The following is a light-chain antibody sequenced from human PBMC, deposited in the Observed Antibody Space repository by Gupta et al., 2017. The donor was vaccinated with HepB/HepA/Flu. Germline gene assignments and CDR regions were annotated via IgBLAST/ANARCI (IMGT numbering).Light chain of an antibody. J-gene: IGKJ1*01. V-gene: IGKV4-1*01. CDR1: QNILYSPDSRNY. Sequence: DIVMTQSPDSLAVSLGERATINCKSSQNILYSPDSRNYLAWYQQKPGQPPKLLIYWASTRESGVPDRFSGSGSGTDFTLTISSLQAEDVAVYYCQQYYSNPQTFGQGTKVEIK. CDR2: WAS. CDR3: QQYYSNPQT.